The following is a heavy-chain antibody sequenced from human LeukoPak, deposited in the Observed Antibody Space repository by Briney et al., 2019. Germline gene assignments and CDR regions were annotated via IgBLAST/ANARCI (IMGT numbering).Heavy chain of an antibody. J-gene: IGHJ4*02. CDR1: GNYW. D-gene: IGHD6-19*01. V-gene: IGHV3-74*01. Sequence: GGSLRLSCAASGNYWMHWVRQAPGKGLVWVSHVNSDGSWTTYADSVKGRFTISKDNAKNTVYLQMNNLRAEDTAVYYCAKGYTSGWSGFSAFDYWGQGTLVTVSS. CDR2: VNSDGSWT. CDR3: AKGYTSGWSGFSAFDY.